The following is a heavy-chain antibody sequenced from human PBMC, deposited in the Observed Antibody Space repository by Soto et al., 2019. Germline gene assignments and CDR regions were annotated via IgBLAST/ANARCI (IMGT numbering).Heavy chain of an antibody. CDR2: FTGGHGKT. D-gene: IGHD1-1*01. J-gene: IGHJ4*02. Sequence: EVQLLESGGGSVQPGGSLKLSCGVPGFNIPDYGVTWVRQPPGKGLEWVSGFTGGHGKTFYADSVRGRFTLSREDSRNMVYLQMDSLRVEDPAVYYCTRWNGFGDSWGQGTLVTVAS. CDR1: GFNIPDYG. CDR3: TRWNGFGDS. V-gene: IGHV3-23*01.